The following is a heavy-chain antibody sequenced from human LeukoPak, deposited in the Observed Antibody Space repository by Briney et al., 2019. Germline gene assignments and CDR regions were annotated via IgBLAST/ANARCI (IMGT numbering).Heavy chain of an antibody. J-gene: IGHJ6*02. D-gene: IGHD1-14*01. CDR2: MNPNSGNT. CDR3: ARGGVTGKGYYYGMDV. Sequence: ASVKVSCKASGYIFTSYDINWVRQATGQGLEWMGWMNPNSGNTGYAQKFQGRVTMTRNTSISTAYMELSSLRSEDTAVYYCARGGVTGKGYYYGMDVWGQGTTVTVSS. V-gene: IGHV1-8*01. CDR1: GYIFTSYD.